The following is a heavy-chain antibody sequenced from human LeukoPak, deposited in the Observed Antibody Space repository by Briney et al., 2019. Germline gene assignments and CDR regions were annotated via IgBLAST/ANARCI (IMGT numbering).Heavy chain of an antibody. CDR2: IYTTGNT. V-gene: IGHV4-4*07. Sequence: SETLSLTCTVSGDSISSYYWSWIRQPAGKGLEWIGRIYTTGNTNYNPSLKSRVTMSVDKTKNQFSLKLSSVTAADTAVYYCARGSDTMVRGAAPFDIWGQGTMVTVSS. CDR3: ARGSDTMVRGAAPFDI. J-gene: IGHJ3*02. CDR1: GDSISSYY. D-gene: IGHD3-10*01.